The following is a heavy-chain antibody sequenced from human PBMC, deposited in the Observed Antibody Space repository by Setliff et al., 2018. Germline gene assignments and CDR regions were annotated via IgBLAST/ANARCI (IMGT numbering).Heavy chain of an antibody. D-gene: IGHD2-2*01. J-gene: IGHJ3*02. CDR3: ARQIWGAKMQLPHDVFDI. V-gene: IGHV4-38-2*01. CDR1: GYSISSGHF. CDR2: IFHSGST. Sequence: SETLSLTCGVSGYSISSGHFWGWIRRPPGKGLEWLGNIFHSGSTYYNPTLNSRVTMSVDTSKNQFSLGLTSVTAADTAVYYCARQIWGAKMQLPHDVFDIWGQGTMVTVSS.